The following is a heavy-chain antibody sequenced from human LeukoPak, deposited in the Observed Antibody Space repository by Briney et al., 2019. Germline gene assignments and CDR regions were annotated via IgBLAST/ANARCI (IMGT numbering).Heavy chain of an antibody. CDR3: ARTNLNYYDSSGYGVEDY. D-gene: IGHD3-22*01. Sequence: GGSLRLSCSASNFILSTYAMSWVRQAPGKGLEWVSSISSSSSYIYYADSVKGRFTISRDNAKNSLYLQMNSLRAEDTAVYYCARTNLNYYDSSGYGVEDYWGQGTLVTVSS. CDR1: NFILSTYA. J-gene: IGHJ4*02. V-gene: IGHV3-21*01. CDR2: ISSSSSYI.